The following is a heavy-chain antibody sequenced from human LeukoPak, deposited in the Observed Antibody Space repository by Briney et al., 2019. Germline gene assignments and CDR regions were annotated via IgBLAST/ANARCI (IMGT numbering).Heavy chain of an antibody. Sequence: ASVKVSCKASGYTFTSYGISWVRQAPGQGLEWMGWISAYNGNTNYAQKLQGRVTMTTDTSTSTAHMELRSLRSDDTAVYYCARAWFGESGSYPAIDYWGQGTLVTVSS. D-gene: IGHD3-10*01. CDR3: ARAWFGESGSYPAIDY. CDR1: GYTFTSYG. V-gene: IGHV1-18*04. CDR2: ISAYNGNT. J-gene: IGHJ4*02.